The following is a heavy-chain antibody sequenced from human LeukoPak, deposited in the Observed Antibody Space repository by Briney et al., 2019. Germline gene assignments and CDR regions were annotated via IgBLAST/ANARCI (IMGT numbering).Heavy chain of an antibody. CDR1: GGTFSSYA. D-gene: IGHD5-24*01. V-gene: IGHV1-69*05. Sequence: SVKVSCKASGGTFSSYAISWVRQAPGQGLEWMGGIIPIFGTANYAQKFQGRVTITTDESTSTAYKELSSLRSEDTAVYYCARSPGGDGYNFDYWGQGTLVTVSS. J-gene: IGHJ4*02. CDR3: ARSPGGDGYNFDY. CDR2: IIPIFGTA.